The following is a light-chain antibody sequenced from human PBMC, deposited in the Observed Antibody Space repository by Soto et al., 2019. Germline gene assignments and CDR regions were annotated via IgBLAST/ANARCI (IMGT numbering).Light chain of an antibody. CDR2: EST. V-gene: IGLV2-14*02. CDR3: SSYTSTNTVV. J-gene: IGLJ2*01. Sequence: QSVLTQPASVSGSPGQSITISCTGSSSDVGSSNLVSWFQQDPGKAPKLIIYESTERPSGVSGRFSASKSGDTASLTISGLQAEDEADYYCSSYTSTNTVVFGGGTKVTVL. CDR1: SSDVGSSNL.